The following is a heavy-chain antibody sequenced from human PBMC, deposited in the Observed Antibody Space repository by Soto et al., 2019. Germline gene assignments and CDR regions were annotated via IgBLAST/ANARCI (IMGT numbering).Heavy chain of an antibody. Sequence: QVQLVQSGAEVRKPGSSVTVSCKASGGTFSNYAISWVRQAPGQGLEWMGGIIPIVGTGSYAQKFQGRVTITADEPTTPAYMELSSLRFDDTDVYYCARVVILVPTASTHYYCHMDVWGPWTTVTVSS. V-gene: IGHV1-69*01. D-gene: IGHD2-2*01. J-gene: IGHJ6*02. CDR1: GGTFSNYA. CDR2: IIPIVGTG. CDR3: ARVVILVPTASTHYYCHMDV.